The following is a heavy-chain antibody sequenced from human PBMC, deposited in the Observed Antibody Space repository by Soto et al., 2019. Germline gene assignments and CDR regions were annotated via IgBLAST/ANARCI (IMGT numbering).Heavy chain of an antibody. CDR2: MNPNTGGA. CDR1: GYNFNGYY. J-gene: IGHJ4*02. D-gene: IGHD6-19*01. Sequence: QVNLVQSGAEVKKPGASVKVSCKASGYNFNGYYIHWVRQAPGQGVEWMGWMNPNTGGANYAQKFQGKVIMTTDTSISTAYLELRSLTSDDTAVYYCAKVISTIGSKQWLAQTKHQALDYRGQGTLVTVSS. V-gene: IGHV1-2*02. CDR3: AKVISTIGSKQWLAQTKHQALDY.